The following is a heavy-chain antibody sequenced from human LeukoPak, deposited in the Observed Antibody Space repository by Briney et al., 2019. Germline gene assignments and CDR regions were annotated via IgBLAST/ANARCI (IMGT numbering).Heavy chain of an antibody. Sequence: ASVKVSCKASGYTFTSYGISWVRQAPGQGLEWMGWISAYNGNTNYAQKLQGRVTMTTDTSTSTAYTELRSLRSDETAVYSWPRGNQAPAPTFASWAQGPLVTVSS. V-gene: IGHV1-18*01. D-gene: IGHD6-13*01. J-gene: IGHJ4*02. CDR1: GYTFTSYG. CDR2: ISAYNGNT. CDR3: PRGNQAPAPTFAS.